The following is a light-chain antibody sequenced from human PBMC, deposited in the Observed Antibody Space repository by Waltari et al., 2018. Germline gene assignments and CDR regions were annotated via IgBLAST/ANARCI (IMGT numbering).Light chain of an antibody. CDR1: QSVSSY. CDR3: QQRSNWRHT. CDR2: DAS. J-gene: IGKJ2*01. Sequence: EIVLTQSPATLSLSPGERATLSCRASQSVSSYLAWYQQKPGQAPRLLIYDASNRATGIPARFSGSGSWTDFTLTISSLEPEDFAIYYCQQRSNWRHTFGQGTKVEIK. V-gene: IGKV3-11*01.